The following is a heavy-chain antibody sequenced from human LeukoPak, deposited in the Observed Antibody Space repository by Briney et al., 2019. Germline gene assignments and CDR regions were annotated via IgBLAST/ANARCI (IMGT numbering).Heavy chain of an antibody. V-gene: IGHV3-23*01. D-gene: IGHD6-6*01. J-gene: IGHJ4*02. CDR2: ISGSGGST. CDR1: GFTFSIYA. CDR3: AKEGAARPSSGIDY. Sequence: QTGGSLRLSCAACGFTFSIYAMSWVRQAPGKGLEWVSAISGSGGSTYYADSVKGRFTISRDNSKNTLYLQMNSLRAEDTAVYYCAKEGAARPSSGIDYWGQGTLVTVSS.